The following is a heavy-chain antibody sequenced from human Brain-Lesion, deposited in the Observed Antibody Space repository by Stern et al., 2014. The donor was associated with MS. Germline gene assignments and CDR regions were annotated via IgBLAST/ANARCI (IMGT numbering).Heavy chain of an antibody. Sequence: QVQLVESGPGLVKPSETLSLTFTVAGGSVSSTSYAWAWIRQPPGKGLEWIGTIYYSGNTYYSPSLKSRLTISLATSKHQLSLPRRSVTAADTAVYYCAGEEDIRYCSGGSCTGNWFDPWGQGTLVTVSS. CDR3: AGEEDIRYCSGGSCTGNWFDP. CDR1: GGSVSSTSYA. V-gene: IGHV4-39*01. CDR2: IYYSGNT. D-gene: IGHD2-15*01. J-gene: IGHJ5*02.